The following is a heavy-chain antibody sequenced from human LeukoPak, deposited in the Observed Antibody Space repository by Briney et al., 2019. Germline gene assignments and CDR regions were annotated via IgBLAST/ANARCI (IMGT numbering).Heavy chain of an antibody. V-gene: IGHV3-74*01. CDR2: INSDGSST. Sequence: GGSLRLSCAASGFTFSSYWMHWVRQAPGKGLVWVSRINSDGSSTSYADSVKGRFTISRDNAKNTLYLQMNSLRAGDTAVYYCARGWDILTGYPFDYWGQGTLVTVSS. CDR3: ARGWDILTGYPFDY. CDR1: GFTFSSYW. D-gene: IGHD3-9*01. J-gene: IGHJ4*02.